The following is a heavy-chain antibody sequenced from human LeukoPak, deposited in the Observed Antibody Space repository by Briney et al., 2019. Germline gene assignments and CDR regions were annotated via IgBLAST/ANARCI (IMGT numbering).Heavy chain of an antibody. D-gene: IGHD2-15*01. J-gene: IGHJ3*02. CDR1: GGSFSGYY. Sequence: PSETLSLTCAVYGGSFSGYYWSWIRQPPRKGLEWIGEINHSGSTNYNPSHKSRVTISVDTSKNQFSLKLSSVTAADTAVYYCARPTIYCSGGSCYSWGAFDIWGQGTMVTVSS. V-gene: IGHV4-34*01. CDR2: INHSGST. CDR3: ARPTIYCSGGSCYSWGAFDI.